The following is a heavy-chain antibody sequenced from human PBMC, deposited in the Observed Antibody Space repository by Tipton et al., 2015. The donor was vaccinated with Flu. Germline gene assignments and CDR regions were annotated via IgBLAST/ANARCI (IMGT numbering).Heavy chain of an antibody. J-gene: IGHJ3*02. CDR3: ARDAGRGEAFDI. CDR1: GGSISSSSYY. D-gene: IGHD3-10*01. Sequence: LRLSCTVSGGSISSSSYYWGWIRQPPGKGLDWIGSIYYSGSTYYKPSLKRRVTISVDTSKNQFSLKLSSVTAADTAVYYCARDAGRGEAFDIWGQGTMVTVSS. CDR2: IYYSGST. V-gene: IGHV4-39*07.